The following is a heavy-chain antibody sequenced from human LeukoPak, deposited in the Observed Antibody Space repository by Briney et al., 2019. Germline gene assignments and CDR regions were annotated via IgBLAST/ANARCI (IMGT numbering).Heavy chain of an antibody. CDR3: ARDLAAAGTYWYFDL. D-gene: IGHD6-13*01. CDR2: IKQDGSEK. V-gene: IGHV3-7*01. CDR1: GFTFSSYS. Sequence: GGSLRLSCAASGFTFSSYSMNWVRQAPGKGLEWVANIKQDGSEKYYVDSVKGRFTITRDNAKNSLYLQMNSLRAEDTAVYYCARDLAAAGTYWYFDLWGRGTLVTVSS. J-gene: IGHJ2*01.